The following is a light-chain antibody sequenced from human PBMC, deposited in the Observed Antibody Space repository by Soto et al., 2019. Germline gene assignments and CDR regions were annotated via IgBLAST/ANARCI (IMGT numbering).Light chain of an antibody. CDR1: QSVSGW. V-gene: IGKV1-5*01. CDR2: DAS. CDR3: QQYETFSGT. Sequence: DIQMTHSPSTLAASVGDTVTVTCRASQSVSGWLAWYQQKPGEAPKRLIYDASALPRGVPSRFSGSGSGTKVTLTVASVQPADFATYYCQQYETFSGTFGAGSKVEI. J-gene: IGKJ4*02.